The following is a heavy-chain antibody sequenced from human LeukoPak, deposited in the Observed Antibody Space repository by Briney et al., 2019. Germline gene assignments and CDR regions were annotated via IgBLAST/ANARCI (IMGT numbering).Heavy chain of an antibody. CDR3: ARMPPRAAAPDQKDY. CDR2: ISYDGSNK. Sequence: GGSLRLSCAASGFTFSSYAMHWVRQAPGKGLEWVAVISYDGSNKYYADSVKGRFTISRDNSKNTLYLQMNSLRAEDTAVYYCARMPPRAAAPDQKDYWGRGTLVTVSS. CDR1: GFTFSSYA. V-gene: IGHV3-30-3*01. J-gene: IGHJ4*02. D-gene: IGHD6-13*01.